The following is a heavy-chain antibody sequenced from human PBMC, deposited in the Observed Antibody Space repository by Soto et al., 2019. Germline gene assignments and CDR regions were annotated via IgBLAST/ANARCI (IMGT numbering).Heavy chain of an antibody. D-gene: IGHD2-15*01. CDR1: GGSISSSSYY. CDR2: IYYSGST. V-gene: IGHV4-39*01. CDR3: GRLLGYCSGGSCYPNWFDP. Sequence: SETLSLTCTVSGGSISSSSYYWGWIRQPPGQGREWIGSIYYSGSTYYNPSLKSRVTISVDTSKNQFSLKLSSVTAADTAVYYCGRLLGYCSGGSCYPNWFDPWGQGTLVTVSS. J-gene: IGHJ5*02.